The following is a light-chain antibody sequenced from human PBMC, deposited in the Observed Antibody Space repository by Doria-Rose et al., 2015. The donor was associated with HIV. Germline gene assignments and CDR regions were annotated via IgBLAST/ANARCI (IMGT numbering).Light chain of an antibody. J-gene: IGKJ1*01. CDR2: GAS. V-gene: IGKV3-20*01. Sequence: EIVLTQSPGILSLSPGERATLSCRASQSVSANYLAWYQQGPGQSPRLLIYGASSRATDIPDRFSGSGSGTDFTLTISRLEPEDFAVYYCHQYASSRTFGQGTKVEIK. CDR1: QSVSANY. CDR3: HQYASSRT.